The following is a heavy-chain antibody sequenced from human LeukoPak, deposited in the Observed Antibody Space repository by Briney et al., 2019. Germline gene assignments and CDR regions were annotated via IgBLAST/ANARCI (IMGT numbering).Heavy chain of an antibody. CDR1: GFTFSSYE. J-gene: IGHJ2*01. Sequence: GGSLRLSCAASGFTFSSYEMNWVRQAPGKGLEWVSYISSSDTTIYYVDSVKGRFTISRDNAKNSLYLQMNSLRAEVTAVYYCARGRSGYDSYYWYFDLWGRGTLVTVSS. D-gene: IGHD5-12*01. CDR2: ISSSDTTI. V-gene: IGHV3-48*03. CDR3: ARGRSGYDSYYWYFDL.